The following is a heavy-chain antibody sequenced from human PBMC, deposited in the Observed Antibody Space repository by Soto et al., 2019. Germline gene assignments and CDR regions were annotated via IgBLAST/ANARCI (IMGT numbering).Heavy chain of an antibody. CDR3: AREDCSSTSCSQEI. Sequence: QVQLQESGPGLVKPSQTLSLTCTVSGGSISSGGYYWSWIRQHPGKGLEWIGYIYYSGSTYYNPSLKSRVTIAVDTSKNQFSLKLSSVTAADTAVYYCAREDCSSTSCSQEIWGQGTLVTVSS. J-gene: IGHJ1*01. CDR2: IYYSGST. D-gene: IGHD2-2*01. CDR1: GGSISSGGYY. V-gene: IGHV4-31*03.